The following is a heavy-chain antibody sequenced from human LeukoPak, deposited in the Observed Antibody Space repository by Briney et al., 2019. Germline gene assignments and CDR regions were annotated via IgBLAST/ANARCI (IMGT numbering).Heavy chain of an antibody. J-gene: IGHJ6*02. CDR1: GFTFSDYY. D-gene: IGHD5-12*01. Sequence: GGSLRLSCAASGFTFSDYYMGWIRQAPGKGLEWVSYISSSGSTIYYADSVKGRFTISRDNAKNSLYLQMNSLRAEDTAVYYCARGGIVATKILYYYYNGMDVWGQGTTVTVSS. CDR3: ARGGIVATKILYYYYNGMDV. V-gene: IGHV3-11*01. CDR2: ISSSGSTI.